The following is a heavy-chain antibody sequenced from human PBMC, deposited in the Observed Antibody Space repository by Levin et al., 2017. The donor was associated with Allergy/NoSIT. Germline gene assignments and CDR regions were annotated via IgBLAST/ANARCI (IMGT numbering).Heavy chain of an antibody. D-gene: IGHD3-22*01. V-gene: IGHV3-33*01. CDR1: GFTFSSYG. J-gene: IGHJ4*02. CDR3: ARDLARGYFVTDY. CDR2: IWYDGSNK. Sequence: GGSLRLSCAASGFTFSSYGMHWVRQAPGKGLEWVAVIWYDGSNKYYADSVKGRFTISRDNSKNTLYLQMNSLRAEDTAVYYCARDLARGYFVTDYWGQGTLVTVSS.